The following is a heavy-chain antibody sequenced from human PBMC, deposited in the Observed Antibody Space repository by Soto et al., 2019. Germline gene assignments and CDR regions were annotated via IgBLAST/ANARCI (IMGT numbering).Heavy chain of an antibody. Sequence: ASVKVSCKASGVIFSGDAIGWVRQAPGQGLEWMGGVLGVFGTANYAQKFQGRVTITADKSTTTAYMELRSLRSEDTAVYYCARSSGSYSPTFFDHWGQGTLVTVSS. CDR1: GVIFSGDA. J-gene: IGHJ4*02. V-gene: IGHV1-69*06. CDR3: ARSSGSYSPTFFDH. D-gene: IGHD1-26*01. CDR2: VLGVFGTA.